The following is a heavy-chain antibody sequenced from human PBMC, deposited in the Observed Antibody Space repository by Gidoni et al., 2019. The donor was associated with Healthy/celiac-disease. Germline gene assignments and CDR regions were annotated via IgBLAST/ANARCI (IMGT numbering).Heavy chain of an antibody. D-gene: IGHD6-19*01. CDR2: IYYSGST. CDR3: ATQQWLVVRYYGMDV. CDR1: GGSISSSSYY. J-gene: IGHJ6*02. V-gene: IGHV4-39*01. Sequence: LQLQESGPGLVKPSETLSLTCTVSGGSISSSSYYWGLIRQPPGKGLEWIGSIYYSGSTYYNPSLKSRVPISVDTSKNHCSLKLSSVTAADTAVYYCATQQWLVVRYYGMDVWGQGTTVTVSS.